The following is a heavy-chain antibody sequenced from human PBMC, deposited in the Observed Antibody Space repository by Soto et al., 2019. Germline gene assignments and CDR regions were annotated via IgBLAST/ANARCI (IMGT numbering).Heavy chain of an antibody. Sequence: PGGSLRLSCASSGFTFISYAMSWVRQAPGKGLEWVSAISGSGGSTYYADSVKGRFTISRDNSKNTLYLQMNSLRAEDTAVYYCAKSPAFSPPSGYYPYWGQGTLVTVSS. CDR3: AKSPAFSPPSGYYPY. J-gene: IGHJ4*02. V-gene: IGHV3-23*01. CDR1: GFTFISYA. D-gene: IGHD3-22*01. CDR2: ISGSGGST.